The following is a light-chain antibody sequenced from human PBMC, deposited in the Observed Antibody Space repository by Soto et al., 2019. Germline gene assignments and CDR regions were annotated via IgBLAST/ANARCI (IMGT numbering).Light chain of an antibody. CDR3: QQYSGYSRT. V-gene: IGKV1-5*03. Sequence: DIPMTQSPSTLSASVGDRVTITCRASQSISSWLAWYQQKPGKAHKLLIYKASSLESGVPSRFSGSGSGTEFILTISSLQPDDVATYYCQQYSGYSRTFGQGTKVEIK. J-gene: IGKJ1*01. CDR1: QSISSW. CDR2: KAS.